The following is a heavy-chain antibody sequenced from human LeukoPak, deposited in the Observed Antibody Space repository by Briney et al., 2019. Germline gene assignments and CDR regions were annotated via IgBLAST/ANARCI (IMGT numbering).Heavy chain of an antibody. CDR2: IWYDGSAI. V-gene: IGHV3-33*01. CDR1: GFTFSRSG. D-gene: IGHD2-15*01. J-gene: IGHJ6*02. Sequence: GGSLRLSCVASGFTFSRSGTHSVRQAPGKGLEWVAVIWYDGSAIYYADSVRGRFTLSRDNSKTTVYLQMNSLRAEDTAVYYCARDLLDCSGATCYTPGLVVWGQGTTVSVSS. CDR3: ARDLLDCSGATCYTPGLVV.